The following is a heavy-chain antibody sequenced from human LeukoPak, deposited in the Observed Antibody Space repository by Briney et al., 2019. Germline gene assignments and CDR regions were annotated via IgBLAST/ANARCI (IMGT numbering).Heavy chain of an antibody. CDR1: GFTFSTFW. CDR3: ATRSGSYYNWFDP. V-gene: IGHV3-7*03. D-gene: IGHD3-10*01. J-gene: IGHJ5*02. Sequence: AGGSLRLSCAASGFTFSTFWMSWVRQAPGRGLEWVANIKQDESEKYYVDSVKGRFTISRDNAKSSLYLQMNSLRAEDTAVYYCATRSGSYYNWFDPWGQGTLVTVSS. CDR2: IKQDESEK.